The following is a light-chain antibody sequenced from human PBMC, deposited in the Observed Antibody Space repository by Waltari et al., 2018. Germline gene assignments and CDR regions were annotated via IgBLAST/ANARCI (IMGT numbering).Light chain of an antibody. J-gene: IGLJ3*02. CDR2: ETS. Sequence: QAVVTQEPAMTVSPGGTVTLTCGSSTGAVTSGHHPYWVQQKPGQAPRTLIYETSHEPSWTPDRFAGSLLGDKAAPTLSSAQPEDEADYYCMVSNVGAQWKFGGGTKLTV. CDR1: TGAVTSGHH. V-gene: IGLV7-46*01. CDR3: MVSNVGAQWK.